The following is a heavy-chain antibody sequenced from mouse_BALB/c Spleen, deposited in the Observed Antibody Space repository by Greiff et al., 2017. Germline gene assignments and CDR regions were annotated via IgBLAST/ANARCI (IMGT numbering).Heavy chain of an antibody. CDR1: GFTFSSFG. CDR2: ISSGSSTI. CDR3: ARIRYKYGKYVYYAMDY. D-gene: IGHD2-10*02. V-gene: IGHV5-17*02. Sequence: DVQLVESGGGLVQPGGSRKLSCAASGFTFSSFGMHWVRQAPEKGLEWVAYISSGSSTIYYADTVKGRFTISRDNPKNALFLQMTSLRSEDTAMYYCARIRYKYGKYVYYAMDYWGQGTSVTVSS. J-gene: IGHJ4*01.